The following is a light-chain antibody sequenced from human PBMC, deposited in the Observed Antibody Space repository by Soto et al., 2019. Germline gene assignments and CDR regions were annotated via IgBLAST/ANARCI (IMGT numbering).Light chain of an antibody. Sequence: QSVLTQPASVSGSPGQSITISCTGTSSDVGGYNYISWYQQHPGKAPKLMIYDVSNRPSGVSNRFSGSKSGNTASLTISGLQAEDEADYYCSSYTSSSGDYVFGTGTNLTVL. CDR3: SSYTSSSGDYV. J-gene: IGLJ1*01. CDR1: SSDVGGYNY. CDR2: DVS. V-gene: IGLV2-14*01.